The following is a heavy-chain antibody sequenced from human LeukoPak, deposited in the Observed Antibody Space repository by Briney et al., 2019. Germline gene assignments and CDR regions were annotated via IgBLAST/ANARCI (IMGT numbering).Heavy chain of an antibody. V-gene: IGHV1-2*02. CDR2: TNPNSGGT. D-gene: IGHD3-10*01. CDR3: ARGQLLWFGELFYFDY. Sequence: ASVKVSCKASGYTFTGYYMHWVRQAPGQGLEWMGWTNPNSGGTNYAQKFQGRVTMTRDTSISTAYMELSRLRSDDTAVYYCARGQLLWFGELFYFDYWGQGTLVTVSS. J-gene: IGHJ4*02. CDR1: GYTFTGYY.